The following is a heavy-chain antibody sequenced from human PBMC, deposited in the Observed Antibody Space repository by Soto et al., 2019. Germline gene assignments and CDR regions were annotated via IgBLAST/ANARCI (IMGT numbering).Heavy chain of an antibody. V-gene: IGHV1-69*13. D-gene: IGHD2-21*01. Sequence: SVKACCKDSGLTYTCKGMFSLRHEKRQGLEWMGGIIPKLGSANYAQNFLVRVTITADESTNTVYMELRSLRSDDTAVYYCARGGDGYNFGAVYWGQGTPVTVSS. J-gene: IGHJ4*02. CDR1: GLTYTCKG. CDR2: IIPKLGSA. CDR3: ARGGDGYNFGAVY.